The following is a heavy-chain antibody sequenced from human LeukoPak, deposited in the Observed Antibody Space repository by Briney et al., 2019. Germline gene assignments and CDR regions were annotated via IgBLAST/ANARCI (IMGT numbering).Heavy chain of an antibody. Sequence: SETLSLTCTFSGGSISSYYGNCIWQPPGQGLEWIGYIYYSGSTNYNPSLKSRVTISVDTSKNQFALKLSSVTAADTAVYYCASFGESSVFHYWGQGTLVTVSS. CDR3: ASFGESSVFHY. CDR1: GGSISSYY. CDR2: IYYSGST. V-gene: IGHV4-59*08. D-gene: IGHD3-10*01. J-gene: IGHJ4*02.